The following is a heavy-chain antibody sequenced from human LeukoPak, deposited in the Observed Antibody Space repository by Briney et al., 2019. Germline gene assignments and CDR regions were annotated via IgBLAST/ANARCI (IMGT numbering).Heavy chain of an antibody. CDR3: ARDRGVVVPAAIHLNWFDP. CDR2: INPNSGGT. Sequence: ASVKVSCKASGYTFTSYYMHWVRQAPGQGLEWMGWINPNSGGTNYAQKFQGRVTMTRDTSISTAYMELSRLRSDDTAVYYCARDRGVVVPAAIHLNWFDPWGQGTLVTVSS. J-gene: IGHJ5*02. CDR1: GYTFTSYY. V-gene: IGHV1-2*02. D-gene: IGHD2-2*02.